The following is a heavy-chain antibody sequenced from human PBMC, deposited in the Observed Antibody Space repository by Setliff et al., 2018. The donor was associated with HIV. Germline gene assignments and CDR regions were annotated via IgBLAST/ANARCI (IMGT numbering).Heavy chain of an antibody. V-gene: IGHV4-4*07. CDR2: IYIGGST. Sequence: SETLSLTCTVSGGSISSYYWSWIRQPPGKGLEWIGHIYIGGSTNYNPSFNSRVTMSVDTSKNQFSLRLTSVTAADTAMYHCARDRSSGWSKDWFDTWGQGILVTVSS. CDR3: ARDRSSGWSKDWFDT. CDR1: GGSISSYY. D-gene: IGHD6-19*01. J-gene: IGHJ5*02.